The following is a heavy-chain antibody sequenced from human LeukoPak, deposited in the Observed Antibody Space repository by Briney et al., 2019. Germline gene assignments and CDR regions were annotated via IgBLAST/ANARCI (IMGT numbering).Heavy chain of an antibody. V-gene: IGHV1-18*01. CDR1: GYIFTSYA. J-gene: IGHJ4*02. CDR3: ARDRSLVPVGAEPLGY. CDR2: ISAYKGNT. D-gene: IGHD1-26*01. Sequence: ASVKVSCKASGYIFTSYAMNWVRQAPGQGLEWMGWISAYKGNTDYAQKLQGRVTMTTDTSRSTAYMELRSLRSDDTAVYYCARDRSLVPVGAEPLGYWGQGTLVTVSS.